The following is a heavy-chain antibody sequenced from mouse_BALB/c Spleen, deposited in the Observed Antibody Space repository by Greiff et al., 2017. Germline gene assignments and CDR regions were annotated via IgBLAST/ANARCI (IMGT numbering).Heavy chain of an antibody. CDR3: ARGDYYAMDD. CDR1: GYSITSDYA. CDR2: ISYSGST. J-gene: IGHJ4*01. V-gene: IGHV3-2*02. Sequence: EVKLMESGPGLVKPSQSLSLTCTVTGYSITSDYAWNWIRQFPGNKLEWMGYISYSGSTSYNPSLKSRISITRDTSKNQFFLQLNSVTTEDTATYYCARGDYYAMDDWGQGTSVTVSS.